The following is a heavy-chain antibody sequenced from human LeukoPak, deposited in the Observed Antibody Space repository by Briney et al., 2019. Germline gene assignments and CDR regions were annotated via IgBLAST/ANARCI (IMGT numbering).Heavy chain of an antibody. CDR2: ISYDGSNK. CDR1: GFTFSSYA. V-gene: IGHV3-30-3*01. CDR3: ARGSRDGYNFGAFDI. Sequence: PGGSLILSCAASGFTFSSYAMHWVRQAPGKGLEWVAVISYDGSNKYYADSVKGRFTISRDNSKNTLYLQMNSLRAEDTAVYYCARGSRDGYNFGAFDIWGQGTMVTVSS. J-gene: IGHJ3*02. D-gene: IGHD5-24*01.